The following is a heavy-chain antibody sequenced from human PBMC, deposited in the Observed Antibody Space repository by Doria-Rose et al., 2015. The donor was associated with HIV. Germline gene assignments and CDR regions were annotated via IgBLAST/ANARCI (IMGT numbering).Heavy chain of an antibody. CDR3: ARIKSSRWYHKYYLDF. Sequence: QVTLKESGPVLVKPTETLTLTCTVSGVSLSSPGMGVSWIRQPPGKALEWLANIVSDDERSDQPSLKSRLTISRGTSKSQVVLTMTDMDPVDTATYYCARIKSSRWYHKYYLDFWGQGTLAIVSA. CDR1: GVSLSSPGMG. V-gene: IGHV2-26*01. CDR2: IVSDDER. D-gene: IGHD6-13*01. J-gene: IGHJ4*02.